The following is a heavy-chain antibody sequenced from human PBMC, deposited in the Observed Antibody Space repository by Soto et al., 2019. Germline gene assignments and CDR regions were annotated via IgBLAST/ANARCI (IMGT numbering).Heavy chain of an antibody. V-gene: IGHV1-8*01. CDR1: GYTFTSYD. Sequence: ASVKISCKASGYTFTSYDINWVRQATGQGLEWMGWMNPNSGNTGYAQKFQGRVTMTRNTSISTAYMELSSLRSEDTAVYYCARGKVDPGYYDSSGYFDYWGEGTLVTVSS. J-gene: IGHJ4*02. CDR3: ARGKVDPGYYDSSGYFDY. D-gene: IGHD3-22*01. CDR2: MNPNSGNT.